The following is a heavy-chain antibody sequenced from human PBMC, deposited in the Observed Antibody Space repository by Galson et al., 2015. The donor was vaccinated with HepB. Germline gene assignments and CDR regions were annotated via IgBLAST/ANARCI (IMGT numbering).Heavy chain of an antibody. CDR2: IYYSGST. CDR1: GGSIRSGGYY. V-gene: IGHV4-31*03. J-gene: IGHJ4*02. D-gene: IGHD3-10*01. CDR3: ARKSGSGSYYEASFDY. Sequence: TLSLTCTVSGGSIRSGGYYWSWIRQHPGKGLEWIGFIYYSGSTYHNPSLESRLTMSVDTSRNQFSMDLRSVTAADTAVYYCARKSGSGSYYEASFDYWGQGTLVTVSS.